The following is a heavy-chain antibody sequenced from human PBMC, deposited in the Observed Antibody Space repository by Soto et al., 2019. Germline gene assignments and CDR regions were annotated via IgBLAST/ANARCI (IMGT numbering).Heavy chain of an antibody. Sequence: QVQLQESGPGLVKPSQTLSLTCTVSGGSISSGGYYWSWIRQHPGKGLEWIGYIYYSGSTYYNPSLKSRVTRSLDTSKNQFSLKLSSVTAADTAVYYCARVYCSGGSCYEFDYWGQGTLVTVSS. D-gene: IGHD2-15*01. CDR2: IYYSGST. CDR3: ARVYCSGGSCYEFDY. V-gene: IGHV4-31*03. J-gene: IGHJ4*02. CDR1: GGSISSGGYY.